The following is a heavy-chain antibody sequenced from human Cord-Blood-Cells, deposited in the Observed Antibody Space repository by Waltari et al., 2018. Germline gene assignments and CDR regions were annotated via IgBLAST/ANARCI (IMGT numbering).Heavy chain of an antibody. D-gene: IGHD3-3*01. V-gene: IGHV3-23*01. CDR3: AKLAIFGVVHSNWFDP. CDR1: GFTFSSYA. CDR2: ISGSGGST. J-gene: IGHJ5*02. Sequence: EVQLLESGGGLVQPGGSLRLSCAASGFTFSSYAMSWVRQAPGKGLEWVSAISGSGGSTYYAASVEGRFTISRDNSKNTLYLQMNSLRAEDTAVYYCAKLAIFGVVHSNWFDPWGQGTLVTVSS.